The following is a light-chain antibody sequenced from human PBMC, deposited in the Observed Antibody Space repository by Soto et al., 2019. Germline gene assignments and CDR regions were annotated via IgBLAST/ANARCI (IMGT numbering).Light chain of an antibody. V-gene: IGKV3-20*01. CDR1: QSVSSY. CDR2: DAS. J-gene: IGKJ4*01. CDR3: QQYGSSPT. Sequence: EIVLTQSPATLSLSPGERATLFCRASQSVSSYFAWYQQKPGQAPNLLIYDASNRATGIPARFSGSGSGTDFTLTISRLEPADSAVYYCQQYGSSPTFGGGTKVEIK.